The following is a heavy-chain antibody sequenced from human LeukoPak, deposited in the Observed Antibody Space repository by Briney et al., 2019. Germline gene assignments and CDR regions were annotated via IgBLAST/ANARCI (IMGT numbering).Heavy chain of an antibody. J-gene: IGHJ4*02. V-gene: IGHV3-23*01. D-gene: IGHD4-17*01. Sequence: GGSLRLSCGASGFTDSSYAMTCVRQAPGKGLEWVSAIGYSAGDTYYADSVKGRFTISRDFSMNTLYLQMTSLRADDTALYYCAKDDDGHHHGVDHWGQGTLVTVSS. CDR2: IGYSAGDT. CDR3: AKDDDGHHHGVDH. CDR1: GFTDSSYA.